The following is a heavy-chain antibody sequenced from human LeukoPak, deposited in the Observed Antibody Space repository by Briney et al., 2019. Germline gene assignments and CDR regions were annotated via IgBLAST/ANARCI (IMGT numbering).Heavy chain of an antibody. CDR3: ARNSVYDIPY. J-gene: IGHJ4*02. CDR1: GGSISNYY. Sequence: PSETLSLTCTVSGGSISNYYWSWIRQHAGQGLEWIGRIYASGSTDYNPSLKSRVTISKSNNQFSLKLRSVTAADTAVYYCARNSVYDIPYWGQGILVTVSS. V-gene: IGHV4-4*07. D-gene: IGHD5/OR15-5a*01. CDR2: IYASGST.